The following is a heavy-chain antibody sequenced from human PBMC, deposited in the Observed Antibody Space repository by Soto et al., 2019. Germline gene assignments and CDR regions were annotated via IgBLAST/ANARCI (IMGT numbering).Heavy chain of an antibody. Sequence: QVQLVQSGAEVKKPGSSVKVSCKASGGVFRNYAINWVRQAPGQGLEWLGGIIPVFGTADYPQKFQGRVTLTADESTTTAYIALTILNTADTAVYFCAGDRLESYSFESWVQGTLVTVAS. CDR2: IIPVFGTA. CDR3: AGDRLESYSFES. J-gene: IGHJ5*01. V-gene: IGHV1-69*01. D-gene: IGHD1-26*01. CDR1: GGVFRNYA.